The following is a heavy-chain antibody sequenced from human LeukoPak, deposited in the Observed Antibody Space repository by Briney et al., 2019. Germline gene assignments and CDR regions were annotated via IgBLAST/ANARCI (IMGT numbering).Heavy chain of an antibody. CDR1: GFTFSNYA. CDR2: ISGSGTST. D-gene: IGHD3-10*01. Sequence: PGGSLRLSCVVSGFTFSNYAMSWVRQAPGKGLEWVSAISGSGTSTYYADCVKGRFTISRDNSKNTVYVQMNRLRAEDTAMYYCAKEKSGYYGSGSYWFDYRGQGTLVTVSS. V-gene: IGHV3-23*01. CDR3: AKEKSGYYGSGSYWFDY. J-gene: IGHJ4*02.